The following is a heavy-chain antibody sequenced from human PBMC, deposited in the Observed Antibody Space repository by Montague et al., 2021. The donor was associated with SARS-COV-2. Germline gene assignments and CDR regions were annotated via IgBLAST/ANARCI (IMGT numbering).Heavy chain of an antibody. CDR3: ARHRNYGGHSSDNWFHP. Sequence: SETLSLTCTVSGDSTSCPNCYWGWIRQAPGKGLDWIGTIYNSGTTYYNPSLKSRLTISIDTSKNQFSLKLTSVTAADTAVYYCARHRNYGGHSSDNWFHPWGQGTLVTVSS. V-gene: IGHV4-39*01. CDR2: IYNSGTT. CDR1: GDSTSCPNCY. D-gene: IGHD4-23*01. J-gene: IGHJ5*02.